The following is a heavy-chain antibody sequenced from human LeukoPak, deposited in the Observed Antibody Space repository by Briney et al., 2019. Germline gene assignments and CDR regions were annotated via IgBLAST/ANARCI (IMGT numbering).Heavy chain of an antibody. V-gene: IGHV3-30*02. D-gene: IGHD6-19*01. Sequence: GESLRLSCAASGFTFSSYGMHWVRQAPGKGLEWVAFIRYDGSNKYYADSAKGRFTISRDNSKNTLYLQMNSLRAEDTAVYYCAKDHRSGWYFEAWGQGTLVTVSS. CDR2: IRYDGSNK. CDR3: AKDHRSGWYFEA. J-gene: IGHJ4*02. CDR1: GFTFSSYG.